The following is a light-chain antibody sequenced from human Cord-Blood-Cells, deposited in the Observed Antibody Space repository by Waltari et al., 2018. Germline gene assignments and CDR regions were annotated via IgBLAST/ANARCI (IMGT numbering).Light chain of an antibody. Sequence: QSALTQPASVSGSPGQSLTLPCPGTSSDVGGYKYVSWYQPHPGKAPKLMIYDVSNRPSGVSNRFSGSKSGNTASLTISGLQAEDEADYYCSSYTSSSTRVFGTGTKVTVL. CDR3: SSYTSSSTRV. CDR2: DVS. V-gene: IGLV2-14*01. J-gene: IGLJ1*01. CDR1: SSDVGGYKY.